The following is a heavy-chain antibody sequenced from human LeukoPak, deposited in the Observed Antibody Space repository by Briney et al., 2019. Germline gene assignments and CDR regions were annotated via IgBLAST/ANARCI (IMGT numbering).Heavy chain of an antibody. Sequence: GGSLRLSCAASGFTVSSNYMSWVRQAPGKGLEWVSVISPDSATTFYADSVKGRFTISRDNSKNTLYLQMNSLRAEDTAVYYCARDRGGSSGWYSKEYYFDYWGQGTLVTVSS. CDR1: GFTVSSNY. J-gene: IGHJ4*02. CDR3: ARDRGGSSGWYSKEYYFDY. V-gene: IGHV3-66*03. D-gene: IGHD6-19*01. CDR2: ISPDSATT.